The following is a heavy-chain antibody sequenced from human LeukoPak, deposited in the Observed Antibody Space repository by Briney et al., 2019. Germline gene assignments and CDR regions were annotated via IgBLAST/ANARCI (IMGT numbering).Heavy chain of an antibody. V-gene: IGHV3-23*01. CDR2: ISGSGGGT. Sequence: PGGSLRLFCAASGFTFSNYAMSWVRQAPGKGLERASAISGSGGGTFYADSVKGRFTISRDNSKNTPYLQMNSLRAEDTAVYYCAKGTAAYCSGGTCYPLDYWGQGTLVTVSS. CDR3: AKGTAAYCSGGTCYPLDY. CDR1: GFTFSNYA. D-gene: IGHD2-15*01. J-gene: IGHJ4*02.